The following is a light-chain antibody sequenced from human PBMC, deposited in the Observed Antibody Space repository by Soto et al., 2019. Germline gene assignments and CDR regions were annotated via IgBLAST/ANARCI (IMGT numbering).Light chain of an antibody. CDR3: SSYSSSPTHVV. V-gene: IGLV2-14*03. Sequence: QSALTQPASVSGSPGRSVTISCTGSSSDVGDFNYVSWYQHLPGRAPKLIIYDVTNRPSGISYRFSASKSGRTASLTISGLQAEDEADYYCSSYSSSPTHVVFVGGTKVTV. CDR1: SSDVGDFNY. J-gene: IGLJ2*01. CDR2: DVT.